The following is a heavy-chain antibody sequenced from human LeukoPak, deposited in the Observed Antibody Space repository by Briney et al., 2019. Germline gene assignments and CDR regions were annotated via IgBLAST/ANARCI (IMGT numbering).Heavy chain of an antibody. D-gene: IGHD3-16*02. Sequence: TSETLSLTCTVSGGSISRYYWSWIRQPPGKGLEWIGYIYGRGSTNYNPSLKSRVTVSVDTSKNQFSLNLNSVTAADTAVYYCAREDVWGNNRPKGHFDYWGQGTLVTVSS. CDR2: IYGRGST. CDR3: AREDVWGNNRPKGHFDY. J-gene: IGHJ4*02. CDR1: GGSISRYY. V-gene: IGHV4-59*01.